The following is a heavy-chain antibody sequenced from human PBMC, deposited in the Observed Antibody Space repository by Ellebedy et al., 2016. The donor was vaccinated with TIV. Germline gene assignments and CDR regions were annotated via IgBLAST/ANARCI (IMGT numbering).Heavy chain of an antibody. Sequence: GESLKISXAASGFTFSSYAMHWVRQAPGKGLEWVAVISYDGSNKYYADSVKGRFTISRDNSKNTLYLQMNSLRAEDTAVYYCARGSYYYDSSGYLDIWGQGTMVTVSS. V-gene: IGHV3-30-3*01. CDR2: ISYDGSNK. CDR1: GFTFSSYA. CDR3: ARGSYYYDSSGYLDI. D-gene: IGHD3-22*01. J-gene: IGHJ3*02.